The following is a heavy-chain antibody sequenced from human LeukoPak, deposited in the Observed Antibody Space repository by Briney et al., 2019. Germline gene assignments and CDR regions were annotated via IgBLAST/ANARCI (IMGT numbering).Heavy chain of an antibody. V-gene: IGHV4-34*01. CDR3: ARGLRWELLS. Sequence: SETLSLTCAVYGGSFSGYYWSWIRQPPGKGLEWIGEINHSGSTNYNPSLKSRVTISVDTSKNQFSLKLSSVTAADTAVYYCARGLRWELLSWGQGTLVTVPS. D-gene: IGHD1-26*01. CDR1: GGSFSGYY. CDR2: INHSGST. J-gene: IGHJ4*02.